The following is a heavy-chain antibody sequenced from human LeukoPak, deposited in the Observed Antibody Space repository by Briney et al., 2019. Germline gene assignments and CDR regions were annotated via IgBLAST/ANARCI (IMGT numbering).Heavy chain of an antibody. CDR3: AKDLSSAITSALVLDV. CDR2: ITWNRDNI. V-gene: IGHV3-9*01. D-gene: IGHD3-22*01. CDR1: GFTFDDYA. J-gene: IGHJ6*02. Sequence: PGGSLRLSCAAPGFTFDDYAMHWVRQAPGKGLEWVSGITWNRDNIEYGDSVKGRFTISRDNVKNVLYLQMTSLRPEDTALYYCAKDLSSAITSALVLDVWGQGTTVIVSS.